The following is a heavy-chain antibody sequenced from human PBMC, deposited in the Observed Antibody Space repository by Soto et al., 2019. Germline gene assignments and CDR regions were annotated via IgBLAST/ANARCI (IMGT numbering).Heavy chain of an antibody. D-gene: IGHD2-15*01. J-gene: IGHJ6*03. CDR2: INHSGST. Sequence: SETLSLTCAVYGGSFSGHYWSWIRQPPGKGLEWIGEINHSGSTNYNPSLKSRVTISVDTSKNQFSLKLSSVTAADTAVYYCARHPYCSGGSCDRAPYYYYMDVWGKGTTVTVSS. V-gene: IGHV4-34*01. CDR3: ARHPYCSGGSCDRAPYYYYMDV. CDR1: GGSFSGHY.